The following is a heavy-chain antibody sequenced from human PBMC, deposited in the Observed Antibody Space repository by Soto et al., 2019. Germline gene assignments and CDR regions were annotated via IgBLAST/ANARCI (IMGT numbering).Heavy chain of an antibody. J-gene: IGHJ4*02. CDR1: GFTFSSYT. D-gene: IGHD2-21*02. CDR2: ITSTSTYI. CDR3: ARDGARDRGDKGFDY. V-gene: IGHV3-21*01. Sequence: TGGSLRLSCAASGFTFSSYTMHWVRQAPGKGLEWVASITSTSTYIYYTDSLKGRFTISRDNAKNSLYLQMNSLGPGDTAVYYCARDGARDRGDKGFDYWGQGTVVTVSS.